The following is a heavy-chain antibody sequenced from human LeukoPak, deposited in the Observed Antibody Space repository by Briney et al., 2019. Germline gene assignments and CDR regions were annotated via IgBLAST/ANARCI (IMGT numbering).Heavy chain of an antibody. Sequence: ASVKVSCKASGGTFNTSPIHWVRQAPGQGLEWMGWISPYNGNTKYLQKLQGRVTMTTDTSTSTAYMEVSSLRSDDTAVYYCAREESIGSYQFLHDYWGQGTLVTVSS. V-gene: IGHV1-18*01. J-gene: IGHJ4*02. CDR2: ISPYNGNT. D-gene: IGHD1-26*01. CDR1: GGTFNTSP. CDR3: AREESIGSYQFLHDY.